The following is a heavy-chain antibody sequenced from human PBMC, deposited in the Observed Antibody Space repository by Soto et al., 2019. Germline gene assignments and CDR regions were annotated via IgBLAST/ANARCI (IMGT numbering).Heavy chain of an antibody. CDR3: AKDRSWNDALYYFDF. CDR1: GFTFRSYA. V-gene: IGHV3-30*18. J-gene: IGHJ4*02. D-gene: IGHD1-1*01. CDR2: ISYDGSDK. Sequence: GGSLRVSCAASGFTFRSYAMHWVRQSPGKGLEWVAHISYDGSDKYYADSVKGRFSMSRDNSKSTLYLQMDSLRPEDTAIYYCAKDRSWNDALYYFDFWGQGTLVTVSS.